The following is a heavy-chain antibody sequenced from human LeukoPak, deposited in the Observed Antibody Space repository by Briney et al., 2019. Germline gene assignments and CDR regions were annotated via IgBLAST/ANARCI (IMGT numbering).Heavy chain of an antibody. V-gene: IGHV4-38-2*02. Sequence: SETVSLPCTVSGYSISSGYYWGWIRQPPGKGLEWIGSIYHSGSTYYNPSLKSRVTISVDMSKNQFSLKLSSVTAADTAVYYCARNYYDSSGYYSPYYYYYMDVWGKGTTVTVSS. J-gene: IGHJ6*03. D-gene: IGHD3-22*01. CDR2: IYHSGST. CDR1: GYSISSGYY. CDR3: ARNYYDSSGYYSPYYYYYMDV.